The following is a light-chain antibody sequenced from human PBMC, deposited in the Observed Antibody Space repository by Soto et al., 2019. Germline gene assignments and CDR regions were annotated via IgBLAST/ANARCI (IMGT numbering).Light chain of an antibody. CDR1: QSISSW. J-gene: IGKJ1*01. CDR2: DAS. CDR3: QQYKNYWT. V-gene: IGKV1-5*01. Sequence: DIQITQSPSTLSASVGNRATITCRDSQSISSWLAWYQQKPGKAPKLLIYDASSLESGVPSRFSGSGSATEFTLTISSLQPDDFATYYCQQYKNYWTFGQGTKVYIK.